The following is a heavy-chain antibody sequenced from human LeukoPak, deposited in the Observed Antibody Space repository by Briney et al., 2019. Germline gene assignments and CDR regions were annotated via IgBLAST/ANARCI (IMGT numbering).Heavy chain of an antibody. D-gene: IGHD3-10*01. CDR2: IYYDGSNK. V-gene: IGHV3-33*01. CDR3: TREEVRAPLDN. J-gene: IGHJ4*02. CDR1: GFTFSTYG. Sequence: GGSLRLSCAASGFTFSTYGMHWVRQAPAKGLEWVALIYYDGSNKYYADSVKGRFTVSRDNSKHTLYLQMNILRAEDTGVYYCTREEVRAPLDNWGQGTLVTVSS.